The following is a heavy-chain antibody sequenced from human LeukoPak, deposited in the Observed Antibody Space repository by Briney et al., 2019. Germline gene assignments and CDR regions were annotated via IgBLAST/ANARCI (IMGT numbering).Heavy chain of an antibody. CDR1: GFTFSSYS. CDR2: ISRSSRTI. Sequence: GRSLRLSCAASGFTFSSYSMNWVRQAPGKGLEWVSYISRSSRTINHAASVKGRFPISRDNTKNSLYVQMNALTAEDTAVYYCARATSLEYWGQGTLVTVSS. CDR3: ARATSLEY. D-gene: IGHD4-11*01. V-gene: IGHV3-48*01. J-gene: IGHJ4*02.